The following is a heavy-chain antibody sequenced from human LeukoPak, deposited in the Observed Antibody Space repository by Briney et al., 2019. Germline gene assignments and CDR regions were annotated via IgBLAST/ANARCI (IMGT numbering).Heavy chain of an antibody. CDR3: AREQRAVFQH. D-gene: IGHD6-25*01. CDR2: IYHSGST. J-gene: IGHJ1*01. Sequence: KPSETLSLTCTVSGGSISSGGYYWSWIRQPPGKGLEWIGYIYHSGSTYYNPSLKSRVTISVDMSKNQFSLKLSSVTVADTAVYYCAREQRAVFQHWGQGTLVTVSS. CDR1: GGSISSGGYY. V-gene: IGHV4-30-2*01.